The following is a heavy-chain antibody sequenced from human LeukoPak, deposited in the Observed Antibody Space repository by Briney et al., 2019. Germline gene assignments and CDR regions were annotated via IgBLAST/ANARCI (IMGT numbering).Heavy chain of an antibody. CDR2: INHSGST. CDR1: GGSFSGYY. D-gene: IGHD6-19*01. Sequence: SETLSLTCAVYGGSFSGYYWSWIRQPPGKGLEWNGEINHSGSTNYNPSLKSRATISVDTSKNQFSLKLSSVTAADTAVYYCARGGSGWYSDWFDPWGQGTLVTVSS. V-gene: IGHV4-34*01. J-gene: IGHJ5*02. CDR3: ARGGSGWYSDWFDP.